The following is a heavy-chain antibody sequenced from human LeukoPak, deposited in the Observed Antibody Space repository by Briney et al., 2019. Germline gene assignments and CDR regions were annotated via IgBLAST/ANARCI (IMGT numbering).Heavy chain of an antibody. CDR2: IYSGGST. V-gene: IGHV3-66*02. D-gene: IGHD2-15*01. Sequence: GGSLRLSXAASGFTVSSNYMSWVRQAPGKGLEWVSVIYSGGSTYYADSVKGRFTISRDNSKNTPYLQMNSLRAEDTAVYYCASPRVVVGYYMDVWGKGTTVTVSS. CDR3: ASPRVVVGYYMDV. J-gene: IGHJ6*03. CDR1: GFTVSSNY.